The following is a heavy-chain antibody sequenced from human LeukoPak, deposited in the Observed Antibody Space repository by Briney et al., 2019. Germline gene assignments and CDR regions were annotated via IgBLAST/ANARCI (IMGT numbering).Heavy chain of an antibody. CDR1: GFTFSNYG. V-gene: IGHV3-30*02. Sequence: GGSLRLSCVASGFTFSNYGMHWVRQAPGKGLEWVAFIRFDGSNKYYVDSVKGRFTISRDKSKNTLYLQMSRLRADDTAIYYCAKDSGDYTWNDEGNWSDLWGQGTLVTASS. D-gene: IGHD1-1*01. CDR2: IRFDGSNK. CDR3: AKDSGDYTWNDEGNWSDL. J-gene: IGHJ5*02.